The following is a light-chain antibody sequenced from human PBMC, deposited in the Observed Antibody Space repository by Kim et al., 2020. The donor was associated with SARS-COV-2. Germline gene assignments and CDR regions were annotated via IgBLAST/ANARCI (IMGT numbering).Light chain of an antibody. V-gene: IGLV1-44*01. Sequence: ELTQPPSASGTPGQRVPISCSGSSSNIGSNSVNWYQQLPGTAPNLLIYSNNQRPSGVLDRFSSSKSRTSASLAISGLQSEDDADYYCSAWDDSLNGLYVFGTGTKVTVL. J-gene: IGLJ1*01. CDR2: SNN. CDR1: SSNIGSNS. CDR3: SAWDDSLNGLYV.